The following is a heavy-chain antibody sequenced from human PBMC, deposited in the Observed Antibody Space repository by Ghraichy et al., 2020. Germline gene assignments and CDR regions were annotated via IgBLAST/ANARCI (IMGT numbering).Heavy chain of an antibody. J-gene: IGHJ4*02. CDR2: LYSGGDA. Sequence: GESLNISCAASGFTVTNTYMSWVRQAPGRGLEWVSVLYSGGDAYYAASVMGRFTISRDNSKNTLYLQMNSLRAEDTAVYYCARTPYDITGYGYFDYWGQGTLATVSS. V-gene: IGHV3-53*01. D-gene: IGHD3-22*01. CDR1: GFTVTNTY. CDR3: ARTPYDITGYGYFDY.